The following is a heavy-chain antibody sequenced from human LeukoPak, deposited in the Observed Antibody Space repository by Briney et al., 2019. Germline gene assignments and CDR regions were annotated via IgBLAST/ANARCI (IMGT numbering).Heavy chain of an antibody. V-gene: IGHV1-69*04. J-gene: IGHJ4*02. CDR1: GGTFSSYA. Sequence: GASVKVSCKASGGTFSSYAISWVRQAPGQGLEWMGRIIPILGIANYAQEFQGRVTITADKSTSTAYMELSSLRSEDTAVYYCARGYYDSSGYYEYYFDYWGQGTLVTVSS. D-gene: IGHD3-22*01. CDR3: ARGYYDSSGYYEYYFDY. CDR2: IIPILGIA.